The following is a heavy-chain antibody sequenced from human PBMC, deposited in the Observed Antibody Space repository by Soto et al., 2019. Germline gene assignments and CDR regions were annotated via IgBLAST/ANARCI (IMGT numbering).Heavy chain of an antibody. J-gene: IGHJ4*02. V-gene: IGHV3-48*01. D-gene: IGHD3-22*01. CDR2: ISSSSSTI. Sequence: GGSLRLSCAASGFTFSSYSMNWVRQAPGKGLEWVSYISSSSSTIYYADSVKGRFTISRDNAKNSLYLQMNSPRAEDTAVYYCARVVSYYDSSGYYSRGVGDYWGQGTLVTVSS. CDR3: ARVVSYYDSSGYYSRGVGDY. CDR1: GFTFSSYS.